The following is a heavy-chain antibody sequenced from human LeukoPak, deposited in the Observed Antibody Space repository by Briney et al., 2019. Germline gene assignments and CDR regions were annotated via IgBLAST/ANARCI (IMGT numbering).Heavy chain of an antibody. CDR1: GFTFSSYA. Sequence: TGGSLRLSCAASGFTFSSYAMNWVRQAPGKGLEWVSTISGSGGSTYYADSVKGRFTISRDNSKNTLYLQMNSLRAEDTAVYYCAKAIYYYDSSGYSRYYFDYWGQGTLVTVSS. J-gene: IGHJ4*02. D-gene: IGHD3-22*01. CDR3: AKAIYYYDSSGYSRYYFDY. CDR2: ISGSGGST. V-gene: IGHV3-23*01.